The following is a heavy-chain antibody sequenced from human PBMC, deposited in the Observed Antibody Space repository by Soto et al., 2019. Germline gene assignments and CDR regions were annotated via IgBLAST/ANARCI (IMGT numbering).Heavy chain of an antibody. V-gene: IGHV1-69*13. CDR2: IIPIFGTA. CDR1: VGTFSSYA. CDR3: ARGGGYSGYEGHYYYYGMDV. J-gene: IGHJ6*02. D-gene: IGHD5-12*01. Sequence: SVKVSCKASVGTFSSYAISWVRQAPGQGLEWMGGIIPIFGTANYAQKFQGRVTITADESTSTAYMELSSLRSEDTAVYYCARGGGYSGYEGHYYYYGMDVWGQGTTVTVSS.